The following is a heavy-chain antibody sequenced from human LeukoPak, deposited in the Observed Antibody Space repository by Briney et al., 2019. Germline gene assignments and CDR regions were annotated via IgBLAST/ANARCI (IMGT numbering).Heavy chain of an antibody. V-gene: IGHV1-24*01. J-gene: IGHJ3*02. D-gene: IGHD6-13*01. CDR2: FDPEDGET. CDR3: ATPPSRGIAAAGYGVRHAFDI. Sequence: ASVKVSRKVSGYTLTELSMHWVRQAPGKGLEWVGGFDPEDGETIYAQKFQGRVTMTEDTSTDTAYMELSSLRSEDTAVYYCATPPSRGIAAAGYGVRHAFDIWGQGTMVTDSS. CDR1: GYTLTELS.